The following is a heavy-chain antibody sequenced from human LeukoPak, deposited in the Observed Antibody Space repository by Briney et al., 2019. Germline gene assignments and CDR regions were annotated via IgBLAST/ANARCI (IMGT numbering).Heavy chain of an antibody. D-gene: IGHD5-18*01. V-gene: IGHV4-34*01. CDR2: INHSGST. Sequence: SETLSLTCAVYGGSFSGYYWSWIRLPPGKGLDWIGEINHSGSTNYNPSLKSRVTISVDTSKNQFSLKLSSVTAADTAVYYCARSGYSYGVDYWGQGTLVTVSS. J-gene: IGHJ4*02. CDR1: GGSFSGYY. CDR3: ARSGYSYGVDY.